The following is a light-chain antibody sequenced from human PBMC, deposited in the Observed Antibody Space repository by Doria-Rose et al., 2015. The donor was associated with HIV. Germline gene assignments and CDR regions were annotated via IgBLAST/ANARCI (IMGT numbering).Light chain of an antibody. Sequence: EIVLTQSPESLAVSLGERATLNCTSSQSILYSSNNKNYLGWYQQKPGHPPRLLFYWASTRESGVPDRFAGSGSGTDSTLTINSLQAEDVAVYYCQQYYSAPLTFGGGTKVEIK. CDR1: QSILYSSNNKNY. CDR2: WAS. CDR3: QQYYSAPLT. J-gene: IGKJ4*01. V-gene: IGKV4-1*01.